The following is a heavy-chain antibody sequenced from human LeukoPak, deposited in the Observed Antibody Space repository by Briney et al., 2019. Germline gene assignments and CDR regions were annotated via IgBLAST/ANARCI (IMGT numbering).Heavy chain of an antibody. Sequence: HPGGSLRLSCAASGFTFSTYWMLWVRQAPGKGLEWVANIKGDGSEKHYVDSVKGRFTISRDNAKSTLYLQMNSLRADDTALYYCARGMTWSAYWGRGTMVAVAS. J-gene: IGHJ4*02. CDR1: GFTFSTYW. V-gene: IGHV3-7*04. D-gene: IGHD2-21*02. CDR2: IKGDGSEK. CDR3: ARGMTWSAY.